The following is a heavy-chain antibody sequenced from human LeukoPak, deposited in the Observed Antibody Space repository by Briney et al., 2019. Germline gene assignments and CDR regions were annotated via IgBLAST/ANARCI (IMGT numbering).Heavy chain of an antibody. D-gene: IGHD1-26*01. CDR2: ISGISSYI. CDR3: ARASGTYFEYYFDY. V-gene: IGHV3-21*01. CDR1: GFTFSNYN. J-gene: IGHJ4*02. Sequence: PGGSLRLSCAASGFTFSNYNMNWVRQTPGKGLEWVWSISGISSYIYYRDSVKGRFTTSRDNARNELYLQLNSLRAEDTAVYYCARASGTYFEYYFDYWGQGTLVTVSS.